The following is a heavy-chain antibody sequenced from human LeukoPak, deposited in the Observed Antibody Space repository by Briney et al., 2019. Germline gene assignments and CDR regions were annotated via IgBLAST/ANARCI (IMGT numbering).Heavy chain of an antibody. V-gene: IGHV1-69*04. Sequence: ASVKVSCKASGGTFSSYAISWVRRAPGQGLEWMGRIIPILGIANYAQKFQGRVTITADKSTSTAYMELRSLRSEDTAVYYCATSTQGFLEWLQDWGQGTLVTVSS. D-gene: IGHD3-3*01. CDR3: ATSTQGFLEWLQD. J-gene: IGHJ4*02. CDR2: IIPILGIA. CDR1: GGTFSSYA.